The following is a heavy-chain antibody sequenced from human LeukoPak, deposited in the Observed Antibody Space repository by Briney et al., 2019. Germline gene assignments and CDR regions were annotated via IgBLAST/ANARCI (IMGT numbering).Heavy chain of an antibody. V-gene: IGHV4-31*03. D-gene: IGHD4-17*01. CDR1: GGSISSGGYY. CDR2: IYYSGST. Sequence: PSQTLSLTCTGSGGSISSGGYYWSWLRQRPGKGLEWIVYIYYSGSTYYNPSLKSRVTISVDTSKNQFSLKLSSVTAADTAVYYCARHRWRDYGDYRGGFDYWGQGTLVTVSS. J-gene: IGHJ4*02. CDR3: ARHRWRDYGDYRGGFDY.